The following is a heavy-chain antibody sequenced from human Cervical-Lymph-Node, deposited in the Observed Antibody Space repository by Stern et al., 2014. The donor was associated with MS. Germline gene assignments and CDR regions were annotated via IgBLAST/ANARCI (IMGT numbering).Heavy chain of an antibody. D-gene: IGHD3-10*01. CDR1: GFTFSAYY. J-gene: IGHJ4*02. CDR2: IVIRGDSI. CDR3: VRADGSVDDY. Sequence: VQLVESGGGLVKPGESLRLSCKASGFTFSAYYMSWIRQAPGKGLEWISFIVIRGDSIYYADSERCRFTISRDNAKNALYLQLNSLRAEDTAVYYCVRADGSVDDYWGQGTLVTVSS. V-gene: IGHV3-11*01.